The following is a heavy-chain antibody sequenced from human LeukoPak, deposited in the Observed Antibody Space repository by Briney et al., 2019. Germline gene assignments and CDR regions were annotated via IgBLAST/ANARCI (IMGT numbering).Heavy chain of an antibody. CDR2: IWYDGSNK. V-gene: IGHV3-33*08. CDR3: ARGKDEVSPWLLRTPQKECVFDY. CDR1: GFTFSNYA. J-gene: IGHJ4*02. D-gene: IGHD3-22*01. Sequence: SGGSLRLSCVASGFTFSNYAMHWVRQAPGKGLEWVAVIWYDGSNKYYADSVKGRFTISRDNSKNTLYLQMNSLRAEDTAVYYCARGKDEVSPWLLRTPQKECVFDYWGQGTLVTVSS.